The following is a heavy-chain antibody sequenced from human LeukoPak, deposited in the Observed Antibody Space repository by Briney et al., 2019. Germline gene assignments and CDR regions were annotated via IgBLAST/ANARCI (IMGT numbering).Heavy chain of an antibody. V-gene: IGHV4-38-2*02. CDR1: GYSISSGYY. J-gene: IGHJ5*02. CDR2: VYYSGNT. Sequence: SETLSLTCSVSGYSISSGYYWGWIRQPPGKGLEWIGSVYYSGNTYYNPSLKSRVTISVDTSKNHFSLKLSSVTAADTAVYYCARDATYPPKGSDPWGQGTLVTVSS. CDR3: ARDATYPPKGSDP.